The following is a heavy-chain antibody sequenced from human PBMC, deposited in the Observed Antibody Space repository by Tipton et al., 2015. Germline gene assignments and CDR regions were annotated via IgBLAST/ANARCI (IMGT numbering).Heavy chain of an antibody. V-gene: IGHV3-33*08. D-gene: IGHD4-17*01. J-gene: IGHJ4*02. Sequence: LSLTCAASGFTFSSYGMHWVRQAPGKGLEWVAVIWYDGSNKYYADSVKGRFTISRDNSKNTLYLQMNSLRAEDTAVYYCARGGEWSVTSQIDYWGQGTLVPVSS. CDR3: ARGGEWSVTSQIDY. CDR1: GFTFSSYG. CDR2: IWYDGSNK.